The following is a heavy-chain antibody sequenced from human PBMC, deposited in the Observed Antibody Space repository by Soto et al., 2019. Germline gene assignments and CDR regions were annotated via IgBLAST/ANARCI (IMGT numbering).Heavy chain of an antibody. CDR1: GGSISSYY. J-gene: IGHJ4*02. CDR2: IYYSGST. D-gene: IGHD6-19*01. Sequence: PSETLSLTCTVSGGSISSYYWSWIRQPPGQGLEWIGYIYYSGSTYYNPSLKSRVTISVDTSKNQFSLKMNSVTAADTAVYYCAGGGESSDWSGNFDYWGQGTLVTVS. CDR3: AGGGESSDWSGNFDY. V-gene: IGHV4-59*01.